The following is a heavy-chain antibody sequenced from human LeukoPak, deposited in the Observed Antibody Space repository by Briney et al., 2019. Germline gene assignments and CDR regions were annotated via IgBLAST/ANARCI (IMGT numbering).Heavy chain of an antibody. J-gene: IGHJ4*02. CDR3: ATLSSRYYYGSGSPSIDY. D-gene: IGHD3-10*01. Sequence: GGSLRLSCAASGFTFSTYGMHWVRQAPSKGLEWVAVISFDGSHKYYADSVKGRYTISRDNSKNTLYLEMNSLRAEDTAVYYCATLSSRYYYGSGSPSIDYWGQGTLVTVSS. CDR2: ISFDGSHK. CDR1: GFTFSTYG. V-gene: IGHV3-30*03.